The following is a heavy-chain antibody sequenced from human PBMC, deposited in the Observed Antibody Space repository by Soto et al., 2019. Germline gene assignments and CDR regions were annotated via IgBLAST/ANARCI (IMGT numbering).Heavy chain of an antibody. CDR2: IDPSDSYT. Sequence: PGESLKISCKGSGYSFTSYWISWVRQMPGKGLEWMGRIDPSDSYTNYSPSFQGHVTISADKSISTAYLQWSSLKASDTAMYYCARLSYYYDSSGYRVLLFDYWGQGTLVTVSS. CDR1: GYSFTSYW. CDR3: ARLSYYYDSSGYRVLLFDY. J-gene: IGHJ4*02. V-gene: IGHV5-10-1*01. D-gene: IGHD3-22*01.